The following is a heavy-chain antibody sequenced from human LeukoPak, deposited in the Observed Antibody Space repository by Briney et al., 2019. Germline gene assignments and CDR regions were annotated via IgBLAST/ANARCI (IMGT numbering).Heavy chain of an antibody. D-gene: IGHD5-24*01. Sequence: SVKVSCKASGGTFSSYAISWVRQAPGQGLEWMGRIIPIFGTANYAQKFQGRVTITADESTSTAYMELSSLRSEDTAVYYCARTHEMATIFFDYWGQGTLVTVSS. CDR2: IIPIFGTA. CDR1: GGTFSSYA. CDR3: ARTHEMATIFFDY. V-gene: IGHV1-69*15. J-gene: IGHJ4*02.